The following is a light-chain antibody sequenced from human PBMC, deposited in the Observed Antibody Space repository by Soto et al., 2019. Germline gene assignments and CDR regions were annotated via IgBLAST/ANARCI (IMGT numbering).Light chain of an antibody. CDR1: QSISSY. Sequence: DIQMTQSPSSLSASVGDRVTITCLASQSISSYLNWYQQKPGKAPKLLIYAASSLQSGVPSRFSDSGSGTDFTLTISSLQPEDFATYYCQQSYSTPWTFGQGTKVDIK. CDR3: QQSYSTPWT. V-gene: IGKV1-39*01. J-gene: IGKJ1*01. CDR2: AAS.